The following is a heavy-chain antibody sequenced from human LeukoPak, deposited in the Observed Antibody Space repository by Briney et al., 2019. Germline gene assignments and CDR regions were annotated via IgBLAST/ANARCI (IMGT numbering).Heavy chain of an antibody. CDR2: IIPIFGTA. CDR3: ARDPTSDRFQYFDY. V-gene: IGHV1-69*05. CDR1: GGTFSSYA. J-gene: IGHJ4*02. Sequence: VASVKVSCKASGGTFSSYAISWVRQAPGQGLEWMGGIIPIFGTANYAQKFQGRVTITTDESTSTAYMELSSLRSEDTAVYYCARDPTSDRFQYFDYWGQGALVTVSS. D-gene: IGHD2-2*01.